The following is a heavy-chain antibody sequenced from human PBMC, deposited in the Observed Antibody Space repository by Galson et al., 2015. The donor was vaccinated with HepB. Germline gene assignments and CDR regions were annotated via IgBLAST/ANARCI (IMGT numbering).Heavy chain of an antibody. V-gene: IGHV3-23*01. CDR3: AKRRGRMFQFSNHYSYYPMDV. CDR1: GITFSSYA. CDR2: IIGSGGTT. Sequence: SLRLSCAASGITFSSYAMSWVRQAPGKGLEWVSGIIGSGGTTYCADSVKGRFTISRDNSKSTLFLQMTSVRAEDTAVYYCAKRRGRMFQFSNHYSYYPMDVWGQGTTVTVSS. J-gene: IGHJ6*02. D-gene: IGHD3-10*02.